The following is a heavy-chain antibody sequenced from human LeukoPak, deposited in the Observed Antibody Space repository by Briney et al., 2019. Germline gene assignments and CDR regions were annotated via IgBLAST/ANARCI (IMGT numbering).Heavy chain of an antibody. CDR2: IRYDGSNK. D-gene: IGHD5-12*01. Sequence: GGSLRLSCAASGFTFSSYGMHWVRQAPGKGLEWMAFIRYDGSNKYYADSVKGRFTISRDNSKNTLYLQMNSLRAEDTAVYYCAKDRGVATINGYYFDHWGQGTLVTVSS. CDR3: AKDRGVATINGYYFDH. V-gene: IGHV3-30*02. CDR1: GFTFSSYG. J-gene: IGHJ4*02.